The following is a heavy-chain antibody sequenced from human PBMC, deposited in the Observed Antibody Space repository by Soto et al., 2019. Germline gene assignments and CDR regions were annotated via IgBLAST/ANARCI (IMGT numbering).Heavy chain of an antibody. J-gene: IGHJ5*02. D-gene: IGHD6-13*01. CDR3: ARVGAAAGRGWFDP. CDR2: IYYSGST. CDR1: GGSISSGGYY. Sequence: QVQLQESGPGLVKPSQTLSLTCTVSGGSISSGGYYWSWIRQHPAKGLEWIGYIYYSGSTYYNPSLKSRVTISVDTSKNQFSLKLSSVTAADTAVYYCARVGAAAGRGWFDPWGQGTLVTVSS. V-gene: IGHV4-31*03.